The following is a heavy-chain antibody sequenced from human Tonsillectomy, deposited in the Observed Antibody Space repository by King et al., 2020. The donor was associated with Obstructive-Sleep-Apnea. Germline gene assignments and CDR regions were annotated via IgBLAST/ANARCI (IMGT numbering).Heavy chain of an antibody. D-gene: IGHD1-1*01. CDR3: ARDRLQALVTFWFDL. CDR1: GFSISDYH. Sequence: VQLVESGGDLVKPGGSLRISCSASGFSISDYHISWIRQAPGKGLEWVSDISSSGGMIYYADSVDGRFVVSRDNAKNAVYLQMNSLRAEDTAVYYCARDRLQALVTFWFDLWGQGTLVTVSS. V-gene: IGHV3-11*01. CDR2: ISSSGGMI. J-gene: IGHJ5*02.